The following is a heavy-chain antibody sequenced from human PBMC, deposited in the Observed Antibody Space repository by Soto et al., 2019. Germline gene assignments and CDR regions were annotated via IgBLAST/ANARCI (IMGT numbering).Heavy chain of an antibody. Sequence: GWSLRLSCASSGFTFRSFTMNWVRQAPGKGLEWVSTISSNSAYIYYTDALRGRFTISRDNAKNSLHLQMNSLRAEDTAVYYCTRDASRDSSARGWFDPWGPGTLVTVSS. CDR3: TRDASRDSSARGWFDP. D-gene: IGHD6-13*01. J-gene: IGHJ5*02. CDR1: GFTFRSFT. V-gene: IGHV3-21*01. CDR2: ISSNSAYI.